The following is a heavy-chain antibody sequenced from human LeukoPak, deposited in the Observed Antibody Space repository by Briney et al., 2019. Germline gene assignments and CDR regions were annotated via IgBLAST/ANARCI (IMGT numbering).Heavy chain of an antibody. V-gene: IGHV3-30-3*01. CDR2: ISYDGSNK. CDR3: ARDMLDTAMDDY. CDR1: GISFRSYA. J-gene: IGHJ4*02. Sequence: PGGSLRLSCAASGISFRSYAMHWVRQAPGKGLEWVAVISYDGSNKYYADSVKGRFTISRDNSKNTLYLQMNSLRAEDTAVYYCARDMLDTAMDDYWGQGTLVTVSS. D-gene: IGHD5-18*01.